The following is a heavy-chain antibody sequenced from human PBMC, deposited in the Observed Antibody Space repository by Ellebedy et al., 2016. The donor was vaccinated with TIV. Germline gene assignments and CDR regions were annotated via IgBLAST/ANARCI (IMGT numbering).Heavy chain of an antibody. J-gene: IGHJ4*02. CDR2: IFHSGNT. CDR3: ARVLAGFDY. Sequence: SETLSLTXTVSGGSFTGTSYHWGWIRQSPGKGLEWIGSIFHSGNTYYSPALKSRVTISLETSKNQFSLNLNSVTAADTAMYYCARVLAGFDYWGQGTLVTVSS. CDR1: GGSFTGTSYH. V-gene: IGHV4-39*07.